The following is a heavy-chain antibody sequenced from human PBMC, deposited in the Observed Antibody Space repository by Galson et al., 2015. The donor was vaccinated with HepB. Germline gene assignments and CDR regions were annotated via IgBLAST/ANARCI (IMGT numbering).Heavy chain of an antibody. CDR3: ARRHSSGWYFDL. V-gene: IGHV4-59*08. Sequence: TLSLTCTVSGGSISSHYWNWIRQPPGKGLEWIGGSTNYNPSLKSRLTISEDTSKKRFSLKLSSVTAADTAVYYCARRHSSGWYFDLWGRGTLVTVSS. CDR2: GST. CDR1: GGSISSHY. D-gene: IGHD6-19*01. J-gene: IGHJ2*01.